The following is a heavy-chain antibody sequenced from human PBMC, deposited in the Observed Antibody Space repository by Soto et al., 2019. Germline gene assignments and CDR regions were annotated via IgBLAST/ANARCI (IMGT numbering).Heavy chain of an antibody. V-gene: IGHV4-61*01. D-gene: IGHD3-3*01. CDR3: ARGAAYYDFWSGYTDYYYYGMDV. CDR2: IYYSGST. Sequence: SETLSVTCTVSGGSVSSGSYYRSWIRQPPGKGLEWMGYIYYSGSTNYNPSLKSRVTVSVDTSKNQFSLKLSSVTAADTAVYYCARGAAYYDFWSGYTDYYYYGMDVWGQGTTVTVSS. CDR1: GGSVSSGSYY. J-gene: IGHJ6*02.